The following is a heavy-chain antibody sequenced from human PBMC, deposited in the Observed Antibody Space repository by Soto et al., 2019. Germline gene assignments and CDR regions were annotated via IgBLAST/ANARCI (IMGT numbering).Heavy chain of an antibody. CDR2: IYYSGST. D-gene: IGHD6-13*01. V-gene: IGHV4-59*01. J-gene: IGHJ4*02. CDR1: GGSISSYY. Sequence: SETLSLTCTVSGGSISSYYWSWIRQPPGKGLEWIGYIYYSGSTNYNPSLKSRVTISVATSKNQFSLKLSSVTAADTAVYYCARGIILPGIAAAGDYFDYWGQGTLVTVSS. CDR3: ARGIILPGIAAAGDYFDY.